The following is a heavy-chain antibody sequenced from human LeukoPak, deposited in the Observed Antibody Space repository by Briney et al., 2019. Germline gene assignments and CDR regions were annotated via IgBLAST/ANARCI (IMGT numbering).Heavy chain of an antibody. D-gene: IGHD6-13*01. J-gene: IGHJ4*02. V-gene: IGHV3-53*01. CDR2: IYSGGTT. CDR1: GFTFSSYS. CDR3: ARGAAAGTRNFDY. Sequence: GGSLRLSCAASGFTFSSYSMNWVRQAPGKGLEWVSLIYSGGTTYYADSVKGRFTISRDNSKNTLYLQMNSLRAEDTAVYYCARGAAAGTRNFDYWGQGTLVTVSS.